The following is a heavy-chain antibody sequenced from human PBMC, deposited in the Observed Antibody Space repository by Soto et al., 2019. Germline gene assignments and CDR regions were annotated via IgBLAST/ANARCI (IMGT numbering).Heavy chain of an antibody. CDR3: ARDLSGTVYGMDV. D-gene: IGHD4-17*01. Sequence: QVQLVASGGGVVQPGRSLRLSCAASGFTFSTYGMHWVRQAPGKGLEWVAGIWYDGSNKYYADSVKGRVTISRDNSKNTLYLQMNSLRAEDTAVYYCARDLSGTVYGMDVWGQGTTVTVSS. CDR2: IWYDGSNK. V-gene: IGHV3-33*01. CDR1: GFTFSTYG. J-gene: IGHJ6*02.